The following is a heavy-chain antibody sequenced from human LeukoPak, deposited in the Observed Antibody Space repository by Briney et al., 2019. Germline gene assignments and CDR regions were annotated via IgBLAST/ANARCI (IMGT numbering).Heavy chain of an antibody. CDR2: IKEDGSNK. CDR3: ASKGSGSSPQYYYYYYMDV. V-gene: IGHV3-7*01. CDR1: GFTFSALW. J-gene: IGHJ6*03. D-gene: IGHD6-6*01. Sequence: GGSLRLSCTASGFTFSALWMSWLRQAPGKGLEWVANIKEDGSNKGYLDSVKGRFTISRDNAKNSLYLQMNSLRAEDTAVYYCASKGSGSSPQYYYYYYMDVWGKGTTVTVSS.